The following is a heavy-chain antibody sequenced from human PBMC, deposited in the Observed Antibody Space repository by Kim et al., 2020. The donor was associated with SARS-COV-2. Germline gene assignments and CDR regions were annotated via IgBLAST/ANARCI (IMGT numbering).Heavy chain of an antibody. V-gene: IGHV7-4-1*02. J-gene: IGHJ5*02. D-gene: IGHD6-6*01. CDR3: ARGKGLAARLGWDRHWFDP. Sequence: ASVKVSCKASGYSFTGFAINWVRQAPGQGLEWMGWINTNTGNPTFARGFTGRFVFSLDTSVTTAYLQISSLKAEDTALYYCARGKGLAARLGWDRHWFDPWGQGTLVTVSS. CDR2: INTNTGNP. CDR1: GYSFTGFA.